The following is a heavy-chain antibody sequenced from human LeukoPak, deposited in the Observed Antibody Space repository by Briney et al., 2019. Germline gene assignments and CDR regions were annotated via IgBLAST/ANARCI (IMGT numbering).Heavy chain of an antibody. D-gene: IGHD6-19*01. CDR2: ISAYNGNT. CDR1: GYTFTTYN. J-gene: IGHJ4*02. CDR3: AKGVGYSSGWYVD. Sequence: ASVKVSCKASGYTFTTYNFNWVRQAPGQGLEWMAWISAYNGNTNYAQKLQGRVTMTTDTSTSTAYMELRSLRSDDTAVYYCAKGVGYSSGWYVDWGQGTLVTVSS. V-gene: IGHV1-18*01.